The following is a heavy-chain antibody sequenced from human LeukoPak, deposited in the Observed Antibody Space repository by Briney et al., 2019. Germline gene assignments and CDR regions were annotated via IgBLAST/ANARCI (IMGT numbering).Heavy chain of an antibody. V-gene: IGHV1-69*05. CDR3: AREMMITFGGVIVKEEI. CDR1: GGTFSSYA. J-gene: IGHJ3*02. Sequence: SVKVSCKASGGTFSSYAISWVRQASGQGLEWMGGIIPIFGTANYAQKFQGRVTITTDESTSTAYMELSSLRSEDTAVYYCAREMMITFGGVIVKEEIWGQGTMVTVSS. CDR2: IIPIFGTA. D-gene: IGHD3-16*02.